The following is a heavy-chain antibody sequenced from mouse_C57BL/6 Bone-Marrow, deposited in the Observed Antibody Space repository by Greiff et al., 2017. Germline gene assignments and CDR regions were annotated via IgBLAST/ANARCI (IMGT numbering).Heavy chain of an antibody. D-gene: IGHD1-1*01. CDR2: IYPGDGDT. Sequence: QVQLQQSGPELVKPGASVKISCKASGYAFSSSWMNWVKQRPGKGLEWIGRIYPGDGDTNYNGKFKGKATLTADNSSSTAYMQLSSLTSEDSAVYFCARENYYGSKGYWGQGTTLTVSS. V-gene: IGHV1-82*01. CDR3: ARENYYGSKGY. CDR1: GYAFSSSW. J-gene: IGHJ2*01.